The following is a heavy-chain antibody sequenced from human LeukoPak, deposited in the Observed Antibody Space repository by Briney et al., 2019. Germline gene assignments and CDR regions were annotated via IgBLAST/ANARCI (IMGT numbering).Heavy chain of an antibody. Sequence: SETLSLTCAAYGGSFSGYYWSWIRQPPGKGLEWIGEINHSGSTNYNPSLKSRVTISVDTSKNQFSLKLSSVTAADTAVYYCARAPGDYDSSGYYPRGFFDYWGQGTLVTVSS. CDR3: ARAPGDYDSSGYYPRGFFDY. V-gene: IGHV4-34*01. D-gene: IGHD3-22*01. CDR1: GGSFSGYY. J-gene: IGHJ4*02. CDR2: INHSGST.